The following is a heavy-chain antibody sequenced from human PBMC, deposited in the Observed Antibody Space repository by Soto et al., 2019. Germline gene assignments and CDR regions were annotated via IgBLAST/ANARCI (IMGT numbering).Heavy chain of an antibody. Sequence: EVPLVESGGGVAQPCGSLRLSCATSGFTFDDCAMHWVRQAPGKSLEWVSGISWNSDNTGYADSVKGRFTISRDNAKRSLFLQMNSLRSEDTAFYFCARTTWGYGEPLDSWGHGTLVTVSS. D-gene: IGHD4-17*01. J-gene: IGHJ5*01. V-gene: IGHV3-9*01. CDR3: ARTTWGYGEPLDS. CDR1: GFTFDDCA. CDR2: ISWNSDNT.